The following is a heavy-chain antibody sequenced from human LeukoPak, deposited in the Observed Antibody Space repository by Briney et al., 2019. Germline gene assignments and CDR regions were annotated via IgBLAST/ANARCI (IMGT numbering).Heavy chain of an antibody. V-gene: IGHV4-31*03. D-gene: IGHD3-3*01. Sequence: SETLSLTCTVSGGSISSGGYYWSWIRQHPGKGLEWIGYIYYSGSTYYNPSLKSRVTISVDTSKNQFSLKLSSVTAADTAVYYCARARSRITIFGRYYYYMDVWGKGTTVTVSS. CDR3: ARARSRITIFGRYYYYMDV. CDR1: GGSISSGGYY. J-gene: IGHJ6*03. CDR2: IYYSGST.